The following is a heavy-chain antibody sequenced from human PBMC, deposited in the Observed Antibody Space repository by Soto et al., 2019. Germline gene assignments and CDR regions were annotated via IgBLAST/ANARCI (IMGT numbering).Heavy chain of an antibody. D-gene: IGHD2-15*01. V-gene: IGHV3-74*01. J-gene: IGHJ5*02. CDR2: INSDASHT. CDR3: VRAGNCITQSCYGNRFDT. CDR1: GFTFSTYW. Sequence: PGGSLRLSCAASGFTFSTYWMHWIRQVPGKGLEWVSRINSDASHTYYADSVKGRFTISRDNAKNTLHLEMNSLRAEDTAVYYCVRAGNCITQSCYGNRFDTWGQGTLVTVSS.